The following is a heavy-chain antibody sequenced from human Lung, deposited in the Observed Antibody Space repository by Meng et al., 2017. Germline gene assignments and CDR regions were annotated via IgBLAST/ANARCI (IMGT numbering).Heavy chain of an antibody. V-gene: IGHV3-21*04. J-gene: IGHJ4*02. Sequence: EVQLVESGGGLVKPGGFLRLFCAASVFTFSNYSMNWVRQAPGKGLEWVSSISSSSSYIYYADSVKGRFTISRDNAKNSLYLQMNSLRAEDTAVYYCAGPTGLGHFDYWGQGTLVTVSS. CDR1: VFTFSNYS. CDR3: AGPTGLGHFDY. CDR2: ISSSSSYI. D-gene: IGHD6-19*01.